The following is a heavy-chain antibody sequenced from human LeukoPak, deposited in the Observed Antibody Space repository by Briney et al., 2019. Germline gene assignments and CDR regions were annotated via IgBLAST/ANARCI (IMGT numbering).Heavy chain of an antibody. CDR3: ARVARGEGDAFDI. CDR2: FDPEDGET. CDR1: GYTLTELS. J-gene: IGHJ3*02. V-gene: IGHV1-24*01. D-gene: IGHD4-17*01. Sequence: ASVKVSCKVSGYTLTELSMHWVRQAPGKGLEWMGGFDPEDGETIYAQKFQGRVTITADKSTSTAYMELSSLRSEDTAVYYCARVARGEGDAFDIWGQGTMVTVSS.